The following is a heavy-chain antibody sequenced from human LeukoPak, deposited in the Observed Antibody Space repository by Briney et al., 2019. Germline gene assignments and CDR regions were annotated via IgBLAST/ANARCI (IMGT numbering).Heavy chain of an antibody. V-gene: IGHV3-74*01. D-gene: IGHD1-26*01. CDR3: ARVGASTGAFDI. Sequence: GGSLRLSCAASGFTFSSYWMHWVRQAPGKGLVWVSRINSDGSTTSYADSVKGRFTISRDNAKNTLYLQMNSLRAEDTAVYYCARVGASTGAFDIWGQGTMVTVSS. CDR1: GFTFSSYW. CDR2: INSDGSTT. J-gene: IGHJ3*02.